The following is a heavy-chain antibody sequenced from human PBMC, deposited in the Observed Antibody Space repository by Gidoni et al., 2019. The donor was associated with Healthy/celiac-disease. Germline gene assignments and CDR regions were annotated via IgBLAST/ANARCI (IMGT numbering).Heavy chain of an antibody. CDR2: IYYSRST. J-gene: IGHJ4*02. CDR1: GGSICSSIYY. Sequence: QLQLQESGPGLVKPSETLSLTCTVSGGSICSSIYYWGWIRQPPGKGLEWIGSIYYSRSTYYNPALKSRVTISVDTSKNQFSLKLSSVTAADTAVYYCAREIFGITIFGVVLDAFDYWGQGTLVTVSS. D-gene: IGHD3-3*01. CDR3: AREIFGITIFGVVLDAFDY. V-gene: IGHV4-39*01.